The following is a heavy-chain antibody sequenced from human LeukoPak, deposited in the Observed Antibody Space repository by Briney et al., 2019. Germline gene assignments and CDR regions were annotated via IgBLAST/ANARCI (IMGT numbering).Heavy chain of an antibody. Sequence: PSETLSLTCTVSGGSISSYYWSWIRQPPGKGLEWIGYIYYSGSTNYNPSLKSRVTISVDTSKNQFSLKLSSVTAADTAVYYCARYCSGGSCYSDNWFDPWGQGTLVTVSS. D-gene: IGHD2-15*01. V-gene: IGHV4-59*01. CDR1: GGSISSYY. J-gene: IGHJ5*02. CDR3: ARYCSGGSCYSDNWFDP. CDR2: IYYSGST.